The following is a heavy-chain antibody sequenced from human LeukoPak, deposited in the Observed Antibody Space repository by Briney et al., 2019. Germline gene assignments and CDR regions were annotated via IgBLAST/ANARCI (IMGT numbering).Heavy chain of an antibody. Sequence: GGSLRLSCAASGFTFDDYAMPWVRQAPGKGLEWVSGISWNSDSIGYADSVKGRFTISRDNTKNSLYLQLNSLRAEDTALYYCAKDKLSSPHYYMDVWGKGTTVTVSS. D-gene: IGHD6-6*01. CDR1: GFTFDDYA. CDR3: AKDKLSSPHYYMDV. J-gene: IGHJ6*03. V-gene: IGHV3-9*01. CDR2: ISWNSDSI.